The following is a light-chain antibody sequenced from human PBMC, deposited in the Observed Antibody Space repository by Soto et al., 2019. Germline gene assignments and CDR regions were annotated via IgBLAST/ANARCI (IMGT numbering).Light chain of an antibody. CDR3: SSYAGSNNLV. V-gene: IGLV2-14*03. CDR2: GVT. Sequence: QSALTQPTSVSGSPGQSITISCTGNHNDIGTYDYVSWYQQHPGRAPRLLIHGVTTRPSGISGRFSASKSGLTASLTISGLQPEDEADYYCSSYAGSNNLVFAGGTKLTVL. J-gene: IGLJ3*02. CDR1: HNDIGTYDY.